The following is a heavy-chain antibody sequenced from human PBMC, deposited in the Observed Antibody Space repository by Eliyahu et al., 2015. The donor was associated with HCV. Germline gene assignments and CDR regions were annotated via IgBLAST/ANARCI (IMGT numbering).Heavy chain of an antibody. Sequence: QVQLQQWGAGLLKPSETLSLTCAVYGGSFSGYYWSWVRQPPGRGLEWIGEINHSGNTNYNPSLKSRVTISVDTSKNQFSLKLTSATAADTGIYYCASGVFRFLEWQLQENWGQGTLVTVSS. CDR1: GGSFSGYY. D-gene: IGHD3-3*01. CDR3: ASGVFRFLEWQLQEN. J-gene: IGHJ4*02. V-gene: IGHV4-34*01. CDR2: INHSGNT.